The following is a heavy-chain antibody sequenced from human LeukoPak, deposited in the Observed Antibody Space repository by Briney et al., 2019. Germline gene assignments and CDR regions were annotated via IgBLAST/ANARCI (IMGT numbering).Heavy chain of an antibody. CDR3: ARRRVPGYGSGSTNMDV. CDR2: VHYSGSI. J-gene: IGHJ6*03. D-gene: IGHD3-10*01. V-gene: IGHV4-59*08. CDR1: GGSISSYY. Sequence: SETLSLTCTVSGGSISSYYWSWIRQPPGKGLEWIGYVHYSGSINYNPSLKSRVTISVDTSKNQFSLKLSSVTAADTAVYYCARRRVPGYGSGSTNMDVWGKGTTVTISS.